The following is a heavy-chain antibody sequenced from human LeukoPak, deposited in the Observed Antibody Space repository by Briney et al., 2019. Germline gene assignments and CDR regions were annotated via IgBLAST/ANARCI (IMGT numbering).Heavy chain of an antibody. CDR2: ISGSGGST. CDR3: AKGYGADFPFDY. CDR1: GFTFSGYA. V-gene: IGHV3-23*01. Sequence: WGSLRLSCAASGFTFSGYAMSWVRQPPGNGLEWVSSISGSGGSTYYADSVKGRFTVSRDNSKNTLYLQMNSLRAEDTAVYYCAKGYGADFPFDYWGQGTLVTVSS. D-gene: IGHD4-17*01. J-gene: IGHJ4*02.